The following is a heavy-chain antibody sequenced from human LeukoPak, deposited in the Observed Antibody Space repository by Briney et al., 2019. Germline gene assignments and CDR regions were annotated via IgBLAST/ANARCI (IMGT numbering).Heavy chain of an antibody. CDR2: IYYTGST. Sequence: SETLSLTCTVSGGSMSPHYWNWIRQPPGKELEWIASIYYTGSTYYNPSLQSRVTISVDTARSQFSLKVRSVSAADTAVYYCAKDRGDGHNSGYFVYWGQGTLVTVSS. D-gene: IGHD5-24*01. V-gene: IGHV4-59*11. CDR1: GGSMSPHY. CDR3: AKDRGDGHNSGYFVY. J-gene: IGHJ4*02.